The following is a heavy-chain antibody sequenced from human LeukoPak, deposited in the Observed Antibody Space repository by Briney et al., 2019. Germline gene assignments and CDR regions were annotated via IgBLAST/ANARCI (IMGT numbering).Heavy chain of an antibody. CDR2: INDSDGTT. D-gene: IGHD6-19*01. CDR3: ARALYSAGWYSDY. Sequence: GGSLRLSCAASGFFFSSYAMSWARQAPGKGLEWVSGINDSDGTTFYAGSVKGRITISRDNSKNTVYVQMSSVRGEDTGVYYCARALYSAGWYSDYWGQGTLVTVSS. CDR1: GFFFSSYA. J-gene: IGHJ4*02. V-gene: IGHV3-23*01.